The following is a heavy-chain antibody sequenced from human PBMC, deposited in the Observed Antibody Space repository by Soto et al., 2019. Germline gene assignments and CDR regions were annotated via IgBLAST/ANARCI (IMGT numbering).Heavy chain of an antibody. CDR1: GYTFTSYD. CDR2: MNPNSGNT. Sequence: ASVKVSCKASGYTFTSYDINWVRQATGQGLEWMGWMNPNSGNTGYAQKFQGRVTMTRNTSISTAYMELSSLRSEDTAVYYCARGFSVGYYYGIAVWGQGTTVTVSS. V-gene: IGHV1-8*01. J-gene: IGHJ6*02. CDR3: ARGFSVGYYYGIAV. D-gene: IGHD1-26*01.